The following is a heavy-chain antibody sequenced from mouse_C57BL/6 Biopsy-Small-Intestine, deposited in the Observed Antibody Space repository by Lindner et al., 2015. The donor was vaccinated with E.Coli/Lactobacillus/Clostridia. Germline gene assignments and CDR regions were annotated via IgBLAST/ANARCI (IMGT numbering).Heavy chain of an antibody. CDR1: GYTFSGAW. J-gene: IGHJ2*01. Sequence: VQLQESGAELMKPGASVKLSCKATGYTFSGAWIEWVKQRPGHGLEWIGEILPGSVTTNYNEKFKGKATFTADTPSNTAYMQLSSLTTEDSAIYYCAKSPQLGRNYWGQGTTLTVSS. CDR2: ILPGSVTT. CDR3: AKSPQLGRNY. D-gene: IGHD4-1*02. V-gene: IGHV1-9*01.